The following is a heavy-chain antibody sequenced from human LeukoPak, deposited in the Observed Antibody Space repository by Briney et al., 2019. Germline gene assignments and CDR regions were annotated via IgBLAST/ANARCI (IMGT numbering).Heavy chain of an antibody. J-gene: IGHJ4*02. CDR1: GGSISSSSYY. V-gene: IGHV4-39*07. Sequence: ADTLSLTCTVSGGSISSSSYYWGWIRQPPGKGLEWIGSIYYSGSTYYNPSLKSRVTISVDTSKNQFSLKLSSVTAADTAVYYCASIIQLWLNYWGQGTLVTVSS. CDR3: ASIIQLWLNY. CDR2: IYYSGST. D-gene: IGHD5-18*01.